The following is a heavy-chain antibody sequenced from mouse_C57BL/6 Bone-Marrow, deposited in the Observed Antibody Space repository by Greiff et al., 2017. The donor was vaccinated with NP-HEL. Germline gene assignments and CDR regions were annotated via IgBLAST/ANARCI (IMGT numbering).Heavy chain of an antibody. D-gene: IGHD2-4*01. Sequence: VNVVESGPGLVAPSQSLSITCTVSGFSLTSYGVSWVRQPPGKGLEWLGVIWGDGSTNYHSALISRLSISKDNSKSQVFLKLNSLQTDDTATYYCANVYYDYDGAWFAYWGQGTLVTVSA. V-gene: IGHV2-3*01. J-gene: IGHJ3*01. CDR3: ANVYYDYDGAWFAY. CDR2: IWGDGST. CDR1: GFSLTSYG.